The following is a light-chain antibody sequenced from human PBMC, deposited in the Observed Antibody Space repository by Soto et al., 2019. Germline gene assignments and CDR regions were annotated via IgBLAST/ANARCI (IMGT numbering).Light chain of an antibody. Sequence: DIQMTQSLSTLSASVGDRVTITCRASQSINSWLAWYQQKPGKAPSLVLYKASILESGVPSRFSGSGSGTEFTLTISSLQPDDFATYCCQQYHSYSWTFGQGTKVDMK. CDR1: QSINSW. CDR3: QQYHSYSWT. V-gene: IGKV1-5*03. J-gene: IGKJ1*01. CDR2: KAS.